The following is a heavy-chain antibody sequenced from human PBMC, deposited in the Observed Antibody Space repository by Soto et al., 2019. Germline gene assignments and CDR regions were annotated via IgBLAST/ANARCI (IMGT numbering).Heavy chain of an antibody. CDR3: ARDGFRNRYFDWLPTRDWFDP. V-gene: IGHV1-69*01. J-gene: IGHJ5*02. CDR2: IIPIFGTA. CDR1: GGTFSSYA. Sequence: QVQLVQSGAEVKKPRSSVKVSCKASGGTFSSYAISWVRQAPGQGLEWMGGIIPIFGTANYAQKFQGRVTITADESTSTAYMELSSLRSEDTAVYYCARDGFRNRYFDWLPTRDWFDPWGQGTLVTVSS. D-gene: IGHD3-9*01.